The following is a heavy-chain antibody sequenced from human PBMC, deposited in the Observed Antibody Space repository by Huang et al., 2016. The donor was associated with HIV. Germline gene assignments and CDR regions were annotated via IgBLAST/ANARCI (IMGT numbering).Heavy chain of an antibody. V-gene: IGHV4-39*01. D-gene: IGHD3-10*01. CDR3: AAMVRGVISYFDY. CDR1: DGSISSSSSY. J-gene: IGHJ4*02. Sequence: QLQLQESGPGLVKPSETLSLTCTVSDGSISSSSSYWGWIRQPPGKGLEWIATFFYDGNTYYNPSLKSRVTISVDTSKNQFSLNLGSVTAADTAVYYCAAMVRGVISYFDYWGQGTLVTVSS. CDR2: FFYDGNT.